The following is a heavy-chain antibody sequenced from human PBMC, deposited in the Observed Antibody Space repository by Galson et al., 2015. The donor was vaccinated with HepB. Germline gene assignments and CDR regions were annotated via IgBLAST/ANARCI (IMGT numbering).Heavy chain of an antibody. CDR3: ARVPPPYDSSGYPLDY. CDR1: GFTVSSNY. CDR2: IYSGGST. V-gene: IGHV3-53*01. D-gene: IGHD3-22*01. J-gene: IGHJ4*02. Sequence: SLRLSCAASGFTVSSNYMSWVRQAPGKGLEWVSVIYSGGSTYYADSVKGRFTISRDNSKNTLYLQMNSLRAEDTAVYYCARVPPPYDSSGYPLDYWGQGTLVTVSS.